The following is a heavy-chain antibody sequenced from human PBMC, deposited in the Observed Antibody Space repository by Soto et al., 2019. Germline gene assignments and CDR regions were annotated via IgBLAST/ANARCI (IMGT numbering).Heavy chain of an antibody. V-gene: IGHV1-3*04. CDR2: INTGSGDT. J-gene: IGHJ4*02. CDR3: ARAISGYVT. Sequence: QVKLVQSGAEMKKPGASVKLSCKTSGINYNTYAIHWVRQAPGQGLEWMGWINTGSGDTRYSQNFQGRVTLTRDTSASTVYMDLDSLKSEDTGVYFCARAISGYVTWGQGTLVTVSS. D-gene: IGHD5-12*01. CDR1: GINYNTYA.